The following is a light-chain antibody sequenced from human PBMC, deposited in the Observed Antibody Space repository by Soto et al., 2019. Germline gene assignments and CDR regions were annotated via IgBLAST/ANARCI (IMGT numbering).Light chain of an antibody. CDR3: QSSDSRLSGSDV. V-gene: IGLV1-40*01. CDR2: GDS. J-gene: IGLJ1*01. Sequence: QSVLTQPPSVSGAPGQRVTISCTGSSSNIGAGYHVHWYQQLPGAAPKLLIFGDSNQPSGVPDRFSGSKSGTSASLAITGLQADDEADYYCQSSDSRLSGSDVFGTGTKLTVL. CDR1: SSNIGAGYH.